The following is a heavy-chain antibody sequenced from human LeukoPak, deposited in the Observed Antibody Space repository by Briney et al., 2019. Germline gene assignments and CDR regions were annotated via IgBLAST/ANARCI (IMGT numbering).Heavy chain of an antibody. Sequence: GGSLRLSCAASGLTFSSYGMHWVRQAPGRGLKWVAVIWYDGSNKNYVDSVKGRFTISRDNSKNTLYLEMKSLRAEDTAVYYCARDNPSGGSSGWTGLDYWGQGALVTVSS. CDR1: GLTFSSYG. CDR2: IWYDGSNK. CDR3: ARDNPSGGSSGWTGLDY. J-gene: IGHJ4*02. V-gene: IGHV3-33*01. D-gene: IGHD6-19*01.